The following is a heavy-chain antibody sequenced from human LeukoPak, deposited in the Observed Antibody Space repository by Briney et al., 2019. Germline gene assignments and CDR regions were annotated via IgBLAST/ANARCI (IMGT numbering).Heavy chain of an antibody. Sequence: ASVKVSCKASGYTFTGYYMHWLRQAPGQGLEWMGWINPNSGDTKYAQKSQGRVTMARDTSISTAYMELSRMTSDDTAVYYCAREIPSTINGFDIWGQGTVITVSS. J-gene: IGHJ3*02. V-gene: IGHV1-2*02. CDR3: AREIPSTINGFDI. D-gene: IGHD1-14*01. CDR1: GYTFTGYY. CDR2: INPNSGDT.